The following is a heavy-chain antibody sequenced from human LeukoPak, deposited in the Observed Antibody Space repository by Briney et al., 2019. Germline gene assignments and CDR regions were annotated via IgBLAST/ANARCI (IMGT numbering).Heavy chain of an antibody. J-gene: IGHJ2*01. V-gene: IGHV4-59*01. CDR2: IYYSGST. CDR3: ARVSSYSWYFDL. CDR1: GGSISSYY. Sequence: ASETLSLTCTVSGGSISSYYWSWIWQPPGKGLEWIGYIYYSGSTNYNPSLKSRVTISVDTSKNQFSLKLSSVTAADTAVYYCARVSSYSWYFDLWGRGTLVTVSS. D-gene: IGHD1-26*01.